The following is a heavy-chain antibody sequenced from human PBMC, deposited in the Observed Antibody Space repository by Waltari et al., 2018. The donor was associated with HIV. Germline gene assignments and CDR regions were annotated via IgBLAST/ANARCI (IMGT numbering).Heavy chain of an antibody. V-gene: IGHV4-34*01. CDR1: GGSFSGYY. Sequence: QVQLQQWGAGLLKPSETLSLTCAVYGGSFSGYYWSWSRSPPRKGLEWIGEINHSGSTNYNPSLKSRVTISVYTSKNQFSLKLSSVTAADTAVYYCASRIVWGMDVWGQGTTVTVSS. J-gene: IGHJ6*02. CDR2: INHSGST. D-gene: IGHD2-21*01. CDR3: ASRIVWGMDV.